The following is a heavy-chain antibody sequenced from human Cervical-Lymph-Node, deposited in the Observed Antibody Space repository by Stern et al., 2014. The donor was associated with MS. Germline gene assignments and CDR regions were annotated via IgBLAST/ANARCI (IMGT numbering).Heavy chain of an antibody. Sequence: VQLVQSGPEVKRPGESLKISCQASGYTFPSYWIGWVRQMPGKGLEWIAIIFPGGSDIRYSPSFQGQVTISADKSSSTAYLQWNNLKASDTAIYYCARQRYFDYWGQGTLVTVSS. CDR1: GYTFPSYW. CDR2: IFPGGSDI. V-gene: IGHV5-51*01. CDR3: ARQRYFDY. J-gene: IGHJ4*02.